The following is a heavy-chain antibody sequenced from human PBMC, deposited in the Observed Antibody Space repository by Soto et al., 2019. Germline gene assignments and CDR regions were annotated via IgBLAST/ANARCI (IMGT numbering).Heavy chain of an antibody. V-gene: IGHV1-2*04. Sequence: ASVKVSCKASGYTFTGYYMHWVRRAPGQGLEWMGWINPNSGGTNYAQKFQGWVTMTRDTSISTAYMELSRLRSDDTAVYYCTRSYCSGNSCYSNDAFDIWGQGTMVTVSS. CDR2: INPNSGGT. D-gene: IGHD2-15*01. CDR1: GYTFTGYY. J-gene: IGHJ3*02. CDR3: TRSYCSGNSCYSNDAFDI.